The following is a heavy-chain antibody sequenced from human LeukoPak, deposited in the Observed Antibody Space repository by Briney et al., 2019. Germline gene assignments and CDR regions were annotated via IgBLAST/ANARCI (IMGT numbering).Heavy chain of an antibody. V-gene: IGHV1-24*01. CDR3: ATVPFGDFWSARRFDY. Sequence: ASVTVSCKVSGYTLTELSMHWVRQAPGKGLEWMGGFDPEDGETIYAQKFQGRVTMTEDTSTDTAYMELSSLRSEDTAVYYCATVPFGDFWSARRFDYWGQGTLVTVSS. D-gene: IGHD3-3*01. J-gene: IGHJ4*02. CDR1: GYTLTELS. CDR2: FDPEDGET.